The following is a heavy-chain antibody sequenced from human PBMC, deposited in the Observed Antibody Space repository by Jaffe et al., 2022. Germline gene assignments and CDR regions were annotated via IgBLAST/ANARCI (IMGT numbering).Heavy chain of an antibody. CDR2: INHSGST. V-gene: IGHV4-34*01. CDR1: GGSFSGYY. CDR3: ASQSIAARNDAFDI. Sequence: QVQLQQWGAGLLKPSETLSLTCAVYGGSFSGYYWSWIRQPPGKGLEWIGEINHSGSTNYNPSLKSRVTISVDTSKNQFSLKLSSVTAADTAVYYCASQSIAARNDAFDIWGQGTMVTVSS. J-gene: IGHJ3*02. D-gene: IGHD6-6*01.